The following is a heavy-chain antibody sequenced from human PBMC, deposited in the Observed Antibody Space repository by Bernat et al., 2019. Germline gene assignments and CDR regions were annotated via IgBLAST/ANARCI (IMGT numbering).Heavy chain of an antibody. CDR3: ARYICSSTSCYMGKFDAFDI. D-gene: IGHD2-2*02. CDR1: GFTVSSNY. Sequence: EVQLVESGGGLIQPGGSLRLSCAASGFTVSSNYMSWVRRAPGKGLEWVSVIYSGGSTYYADSVKGRFTISRDNSKNTLYLQMNSLRAEDTAVYYCARYICSSTSCYMGKFDAFDIWGQGTMVTVSS. CDR2: IYSGGST. V-gene: IGHV3-53*01. J-gene: IGHJ3*02.